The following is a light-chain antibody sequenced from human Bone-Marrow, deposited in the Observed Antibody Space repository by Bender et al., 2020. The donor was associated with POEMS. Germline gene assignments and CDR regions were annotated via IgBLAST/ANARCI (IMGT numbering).Light chain of an antibody. CDR3: QSADDSGLYPL. CDR2: LDNDGSH. Sequence: QFVLTQSPSASASLGASVKLTCTLSSEHTSYSIAWHQKHPEKGPRFLMKLDNDGSHIKGDGIPDRFSGSSSGAERSLSISSLQSEDEADYYCQSADDSGLYPLFGGGTKLTVL. J-gene: IGLJ2*01. V-gene: IGLV4-69*01. CDR1: SEHTSYS.